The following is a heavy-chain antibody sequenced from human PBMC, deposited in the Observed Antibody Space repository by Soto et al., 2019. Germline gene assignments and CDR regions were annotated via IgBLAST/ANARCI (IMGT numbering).Heavy chain of an antibody. J-gene: IGHJ3*02. CDR1: GGSISRYY. CDR2: IYTSGST. V-gene: IGHV4-4*07. D-gene: IGHD6-19*01. Sequence: QVQLQESGPGLVKPSETLSLTCTVSGGSISRYYWSWIRQPAGKGLEWIGRIYTSGSTNYNPSLKSRVTMSVDTSKNQFSLKLSCVTAADTAVYYCAGAWDGWDPADAFDIWGQGTMVTVSS. CDR3: AGAWDGWDPADAFDI.